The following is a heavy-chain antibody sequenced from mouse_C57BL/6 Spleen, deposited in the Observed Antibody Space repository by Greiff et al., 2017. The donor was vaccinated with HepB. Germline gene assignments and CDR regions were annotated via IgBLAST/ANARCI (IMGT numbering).Heavy chain of an antibody. D-gene: IGHD2-4*01. CDR2: INPSTGGT. Sequence: EVQLQQSGPELVKPGASVKISCKASGYSFTGYYMNWVKQSPEKSLEWIGEINPSTGGTTYNQKFKAKATLTVDKSSSTAYMQLKSLTSEDSAVYYCARSYDYDEYFDVWGTGTTVTVSS. CDR3: ARSYDYDEYFDV. V-gene: IGHV1-42*01. CDR1: GYSFTGYY. J-gene: IGHJ1*03.